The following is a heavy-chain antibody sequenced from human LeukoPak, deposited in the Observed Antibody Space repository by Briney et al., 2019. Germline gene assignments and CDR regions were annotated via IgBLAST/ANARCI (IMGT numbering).Heavy chain of an antibody. D-gene: IGHD3-16*01. CDR2: IYYSGST. Sequence: PSETLSLTCTVSGGSISSSSYYWGWIRRPPGKGLEWIGYIYYSGSTNYNPSLKSRVTISVDTSKNQFSLKLSSVTAADTAVYYCATLQPTWRGENWFDPWGQGTLVTVSS. J-gene: IGHJ5*02. CDR3: ATLQPTWRGENWFDP. CDR1: GGSISSSSYY. V-gene: IGHV4-61*05.